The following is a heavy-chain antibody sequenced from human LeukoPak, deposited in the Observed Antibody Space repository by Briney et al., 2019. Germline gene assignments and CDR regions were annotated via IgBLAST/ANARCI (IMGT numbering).Heavy chain of an antibody. D-gene: IGHD6-13*01. CDR1: GYTFTSYD. CDR2: MNPNSSNT. J-gene: IGHJ6*03. V-gene: IGHV1-8*01. Sequence: GASVKVSCKASGYTFTSYDINWVRQATGQGLEWMGWMNPNSSNTGYAQKFQGRVTMTRNTSISTAYMELSSLRSEDTAVYYCARGGIAAAGTDYYYYMDVWGKGTTVTVSS. CDR3: ARGGIAAAGTDYYYYMDV.